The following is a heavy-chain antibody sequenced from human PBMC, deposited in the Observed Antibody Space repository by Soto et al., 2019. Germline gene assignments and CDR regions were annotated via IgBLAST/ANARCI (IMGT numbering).Heavy chain of an antibody. J-gene: IGHJ5*02. V-gene: IGHV3-23*01. CDR3: AKDGIAVAGTYRWFDP. Sequence: GGSLRLSCAASGFTFSSYAMSWVRQAPGKGLEWVSAISGSGGSTYYADSVKGRFTISRDNSKNTLYLQMNSLRAEDTAVYYCAKDGIAVAGTYRWFDPWGQGTLVTVSS. D-gene: IGHD6-19*01. CDR2: ISGSGGST. CDR1: GFTFSSYA.